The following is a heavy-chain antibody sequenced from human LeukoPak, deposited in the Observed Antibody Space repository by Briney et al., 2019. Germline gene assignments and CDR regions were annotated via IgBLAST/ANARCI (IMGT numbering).Heavy chain of an antibody. V-gene: IGHV3-15*01. CDR3: TTEAYFDWLFYYYYYMDV. CDR2: IKSKTDGGTT. J-gene: IGHJ6*03. CDR1: GFTFSNAW. D-gene: IGHD3-9*01. Sequence: AGGSLRLSCAASGFTFSNAWMSWVRQAPGKGLEWVGRIKSKTDGGTTDYAAPMKGRFTISRDDSKNTLYLQMNSLKTEDTAVYYCTTEAYFDWLFYYYYYMDVWGKGTTVTISS.